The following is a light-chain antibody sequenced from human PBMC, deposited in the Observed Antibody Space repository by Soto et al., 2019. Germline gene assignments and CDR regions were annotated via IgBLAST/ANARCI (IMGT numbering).Light chain of an antibody. CDR2: GAS. J-gene: IGKJ5*01. CDR3: QQYHNTPIT. Sequence: VLLTPSPCTRSWSPGARTTLSCRASQSISRYLAWYQQKPGQGPRLLIYGASSRAAGIPDRFSGSGSGTDFTLTINRLEPEDFAVYYCQQYHNTPITFGQGTRLENK. CDR1: QSISRY. V-gene: IGKV3-20*01.